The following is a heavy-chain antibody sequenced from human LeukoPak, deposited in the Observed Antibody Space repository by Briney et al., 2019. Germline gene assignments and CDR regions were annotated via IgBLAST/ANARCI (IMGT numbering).Heavy chain of an antibody. CDR1: GFTFDDYG. D-gene: IGHD1-14*01. CDR2: ISWNSGSI. CDR3: AKDINRPPRVYYYGMDV. J-gene: IGHJ6*02. V-gene: IGHV3-9*01. Sequence: GGSLRLSCAASGFTFDDYGMSWVRQAPGKGLEWVSGISWNSGSIGYADSVKGRFTISRDNAKNSLYLQMNSLRAEDTALYYCAKDINRPPRVYYYGMDVWGQGTTVTVSS.